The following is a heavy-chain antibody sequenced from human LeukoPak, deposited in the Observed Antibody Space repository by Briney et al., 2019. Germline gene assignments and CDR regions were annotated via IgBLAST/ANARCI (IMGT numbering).Heavy chain of an antibody. Sequence: PSETLSLTCTVSGGSISSYYWSWIRQPPGKGLEWIGYIYYSGSTNYNPSLKSRVTISVDTSKNQFSLKLSSVTAADTAVYYCASTRYSSSWYDYRGQGTLVTVSS. CDR1: GGSISSYY. D-gene: IGHD6-13*01. V-gene: IGHV4-59*01. J-gene: IGHJ4*02. CDR2: IYYSGST. CDR3: ASTRYSSSWYDY.